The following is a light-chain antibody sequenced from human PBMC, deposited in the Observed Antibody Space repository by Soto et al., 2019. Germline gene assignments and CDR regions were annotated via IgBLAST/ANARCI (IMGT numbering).Light chain of an antibody. Sequence: QSALTQPASVSGCPGQSITISCTGTSRDVGGYNFVSWYQQHPGKAPKLMIYEVSKRPSGVSNRFSGSKSGNTATLTISGLQAEDEADYYCSSYTSSTTLVVFGGGTKLTVL. CDR3: SSYTSSTTLVV. CDR1: SRDVGGYNF. CDR2: EVS. V-gene: IGLV2-14*01. J-gene: IGLJ2*01.